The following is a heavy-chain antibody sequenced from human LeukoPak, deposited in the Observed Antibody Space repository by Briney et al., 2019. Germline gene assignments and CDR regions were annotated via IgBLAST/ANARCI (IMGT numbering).Heavy chain of an antibody. CDR1: GFTFSSYS. CDR3: ASLRGPNYYYYMDV. V-gene: IGHV3-21*01. CDR2: ISSSSRYI. Sequence: GGSLRLSCAASGFTFSSYSMNWVRQAPGKGLEWVSSISSSSRYIYYADSVKGRCTISRDNAKNSLYLQMHSLRAEDTAVYYCASLRGPNYYYYMDVWGKGTTITVSS. D-gene: IGHD3-9*01. J-gene: IGHJ6*03.